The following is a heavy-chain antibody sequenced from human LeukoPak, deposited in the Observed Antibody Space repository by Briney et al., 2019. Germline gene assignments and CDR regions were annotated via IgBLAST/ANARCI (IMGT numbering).Heavy chain of an antibody. CDR2: IKSKTDGGTT. D-gene: IGHD3-3*01. V-gene: IGHV3-15*01. CDR1: GFTFSNAW. Sequence: GGSLRLSCAASGFTFSNAWMSWVRQAPGKGLEWVGRIKSKTDGGTTDYAAPVKGRFTISRDDSKNTLYLQMNSLRAEDTAVYYCAKTLLRFLEYQFDYWGQGTLVTVSS. J-gene: IGHJ4*02. CDR3: AKTLLRFLEYQFDY.